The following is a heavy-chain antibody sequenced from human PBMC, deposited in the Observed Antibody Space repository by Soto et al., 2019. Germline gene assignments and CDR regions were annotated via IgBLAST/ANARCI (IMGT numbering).Heavy chain of an antibody. J-gene: IGHJ5*02. CDR2: FDPEDGET. CDR3: ATNSPRYSSGTNWLDP. Sequence: GASVKVSCKVSGYTLTELSMHWVRQAPGKGLEWMGGFDPEDGETIYAQKFQGRVTMTEDTSTDTAYMELSSLRSEDTAVYYCATNSPRYSSGTNWLDPWGQGTLVTVSS. CDR1: GYTLTELS. V-gene: IGHV1-24*01. D-gene: IGHD6-19*01.